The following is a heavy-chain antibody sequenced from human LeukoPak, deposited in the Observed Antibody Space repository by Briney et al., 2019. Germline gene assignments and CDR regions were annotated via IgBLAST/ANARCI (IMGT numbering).Heavy chain of an antibody. CDR3: ARDPQRGRFLEWFENYYYYMDV. D-gene: IGHD3-3*01. J-gene: IGHJ6*03. CDR1: GYTFTTYS. Sequence: ASVKVSCKASGYTFTTYSIFWMRQAPGQGLEWMGWINAGNGNTKYSQKLQDRVTMTTDTSTSTAYMELRSLRSDDTAVYYCARDPQRGRFLEWFENYYYYMDVWGKGTTVTVSS. CDR2: INAGNGNT. V-gene: IGHV1-3*01.